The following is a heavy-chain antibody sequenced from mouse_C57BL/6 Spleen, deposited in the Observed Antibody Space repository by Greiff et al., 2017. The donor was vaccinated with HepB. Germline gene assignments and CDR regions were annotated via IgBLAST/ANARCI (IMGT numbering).Heavy chain of an antibody. CDR2: IYPSDSET. Sequence: QVQLKQPGAELVRPGSSVKLSCKASGYTFTSYWMDWVKQRPGQGLEWIGNIYPSDSETHYNQKFKDKATLTVDKSSSTAYLQLSSLTSEDSAVYYCAIGWLLPFDYWGQGTTLTVSS. CDR1: GYTFTSYW. V-gene: IGHV1-61*01. D-gene: IGHD2-3*01. CDR3: AIGWLLPFDY. J-gene: IGHJ2*01.